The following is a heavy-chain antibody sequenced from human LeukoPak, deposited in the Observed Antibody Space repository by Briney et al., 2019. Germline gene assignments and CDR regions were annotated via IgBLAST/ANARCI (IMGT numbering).Heavy chain of an antibody. D-gene: IGHD2-8*02. CDR2: IYPGNSDT. J-gene: IGHJ4*02. CDR1: RNTFPNYW. V-gene: IGHV5-51*01. CDR3: ARGTGPFASYFDF. Sequence: KIGESLKISCQGSRNTFPNYWFAWVRQTPGEGLTWMGIIYPGNSDTMYSPSFQGQVTIPADKSISTAYLQWSSLKASDTAMYYCARGTGPFASYFDFWGQGTLVTVSS.